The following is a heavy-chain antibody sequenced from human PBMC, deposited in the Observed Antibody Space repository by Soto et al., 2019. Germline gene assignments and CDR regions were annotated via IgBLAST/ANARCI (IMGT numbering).Heavy chain of an antibody. CDR3: ARTTTVTTPDAFDI. Sequence: SSETLSLTCTVSGGSISSYYWSWIRQPPGKGLEWIGYIYYSGSTNYNPSLKSRVTISVDTSKNQFSLKLSSVTAADTAVYYCARTTTVTTPDAFDIWGQGTMVTVSS. V-gene: IGHV4-59*08. D-gene: IGHD4-17*01. J-gene: IGHJ3*02. CDR2: IYYSGST. CDR1: GGSISSYY.